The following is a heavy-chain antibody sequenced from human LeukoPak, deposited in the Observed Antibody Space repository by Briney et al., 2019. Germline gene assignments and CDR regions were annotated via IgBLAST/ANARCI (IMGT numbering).Heavy chain of an antibody. CDR1: GGSISATNW. J-gene: IGHJ4*02. CDR3: AREGGFYRPLDY. Sequence: PSGTLSLTCDVSGGSISATNWWTWVRQPPGGGLGWIGEVHLNGRSHYSPSLESRVAMSADMSENHISLHLTSVTAADTAVYYCAREGGFYRPLDYTGPGTLVIVSS. D-gene: IGHD2/OR15-2a*01. V-gene: IGHV4-4*02. CDR2: VHLNGRS.